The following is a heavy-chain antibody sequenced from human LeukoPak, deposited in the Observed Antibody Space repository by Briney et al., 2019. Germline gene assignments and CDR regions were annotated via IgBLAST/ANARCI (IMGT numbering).Heavy chain of an antibody. V-gene: IGHV4-39*07. CDR2: IYYSGST. Sequence: SETLSLTCTVSGGSISSSSYYWGWIRQPPGKGLEWIGSIYYSGSTYYNPSLKSRVTISVDTSKNQFSLKLSSVTAADTAVYYCARDLTHPIVVVPAAIRWNWFDPWGQGTLVTVSS. CDR1: GGSISSSSYY. CDR3: ARDLTHPIVVVPAAIRWNWFDP. J-gene: IGHJ5*02. D-gene: IGHD2-2*02.